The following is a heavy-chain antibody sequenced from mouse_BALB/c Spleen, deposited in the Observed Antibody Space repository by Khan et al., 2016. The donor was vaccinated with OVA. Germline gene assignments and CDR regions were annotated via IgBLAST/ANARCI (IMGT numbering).Heavy chain of an antibody. Sequence: QVRLQQSGAELMKPGASVKISCKATGYTFSGYWLEWVKQRPGHDLEWIGEILPGSGSRNYNEKFKGKATFTADISSKTTYMQLSSLTSEDSAVYYCARVNYGSRDYFDYWGQGTTLTVSS. CDR2: ILPGSGSR. CDR1: GYTFSGYW. CDR3: ARVNYGSRDYFDY. J-gene: IGHJ2*01. D-gene: IGHD1-1*01. V-gene: IGHV1-9*01.